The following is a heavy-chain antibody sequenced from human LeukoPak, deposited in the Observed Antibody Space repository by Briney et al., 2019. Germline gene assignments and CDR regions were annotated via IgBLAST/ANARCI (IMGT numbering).Heavy chain of an antibody. V-gene: IGHV1-18*01. J-gene: IGHJ4*02. CDR1: GYTFPSYG. CDR2: ISAYNGNT. Sequence: ASVKVSFKASGYTFPSYGISWVRQAPGQGLGWMGWISAYNGNTNYAQKLQGRVTMTTDTSTSTAYMELRSLRSDDTAVYYCARDTVLYYDFWSGYYRITGFDYWGQGTLVTVSS. D-gene: IGHD3-3*01. CDR3: ARDTVLYYDFWSGYYRITGFDY.